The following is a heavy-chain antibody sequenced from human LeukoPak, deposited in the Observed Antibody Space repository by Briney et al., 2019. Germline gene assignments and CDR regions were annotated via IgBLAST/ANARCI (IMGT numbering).Heavy chain of an antibody. CDR2: ISSTSDAI. D-gene: IGHD2-2*01. CDR3: ARVDSTLTYYHYFFMDV. CDR1: GFTFSSYA. J-gene: IGHJ6*03. V-gene: IGHV3-48*01. Sequence: GGSLRLSCAASGFTFSSYAMSWVRQAPGKGLEWVSYISSTSDAIYYADSVKGRFTISRDNAKNSLYLQMNSLRAEDTAVYYCARVDSTLTYYHYFFMDVWGKGTPVTVSS.